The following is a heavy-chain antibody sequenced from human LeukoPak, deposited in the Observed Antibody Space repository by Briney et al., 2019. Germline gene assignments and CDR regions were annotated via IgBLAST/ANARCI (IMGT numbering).Heavy chain of an antibody. J-gene: IGHJ6*03. CDR2: IYHSWST. V-gene: IGHV4-38-2*01. Sequence: PSETLSLTCAVSGYSISIGDYWGWIRQPPGKGLEWIGNIYHSWSTFYNPSLKRRVTISVHTSKNQFSLRLSSVHAADTAVYYCARITGSYYYYYMDVWGKGTTVTVSS. D-gene: IGHD3-10*01. CDR3: ARITGSYYYYYMDV. CDR1: GYSISIGDY.